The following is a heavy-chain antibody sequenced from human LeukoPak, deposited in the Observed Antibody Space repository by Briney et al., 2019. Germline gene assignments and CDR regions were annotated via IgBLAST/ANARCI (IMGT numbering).Heavy chain of an antibody. D-gene: IGHD3-10*01. V-gene: IGHV4-59*01. Sequence: SETLSLTCTVSGGSISSYYWTWSRQPPGKGLEWIGYIYYSGSTNYNPSLKSRVTISVDTSKNQFSLKLSSVTAADTAVYYCARDAGITMVRGVIPYAFDIWGQGTMVTVSS. CDR3: ARDAGITMVRGVIPYAFDI. CDR2: IYYSGST. CDR1: GGSISSYY. J-gene: IGHJ3*02.